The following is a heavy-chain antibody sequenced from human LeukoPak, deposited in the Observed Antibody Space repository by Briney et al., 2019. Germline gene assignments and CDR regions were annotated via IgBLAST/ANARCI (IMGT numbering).Heavy chain of an antibody. CDR1: GYTFTSYD. D-gene: IGHD2-2*01. J-gene: IGHJ5*02. CDR3: ARVGGKYCSSTSCYWFDP. CDR2: MNPNSGNT. V-gene: IGHV1-8*01. Sequence: ASVKVSCKASGYTFTSYDINWVRQATGQGLEWMGWMNPNSGNTGYAQKFQGRVTMTRNTSISTAYMELSSLRSEDTAVYYCARVGGKYCSSTSCYWFDPWGQGTLVTASS.